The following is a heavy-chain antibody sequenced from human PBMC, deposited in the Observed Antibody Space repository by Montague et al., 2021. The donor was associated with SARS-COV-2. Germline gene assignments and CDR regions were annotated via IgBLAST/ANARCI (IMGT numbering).Heavy chain of an antibody. Sequence: SETLSLTCTVSGGSISNYYWSWIRQPPGKGLEWIGYIYYSGSTNYNPSLKSRVPISVDTSKSQFSLKLSSVTAADTAVYYCARVQRGYYYGLGVSAHFDYWGQGTLVTVSS. CDR2: IYYSGST. CDR3: ARVQRGYYYGLGVSAHFDY. V-gene: IGHV4-59*01. J-gene: IGHJ4*02. D-gene: IGHD3-10*01. CDR1: GGSISNYY.